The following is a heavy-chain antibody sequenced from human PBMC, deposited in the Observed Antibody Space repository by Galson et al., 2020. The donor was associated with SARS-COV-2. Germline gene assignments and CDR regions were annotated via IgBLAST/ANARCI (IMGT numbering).Heavy chain of an antibody. Sequence: ASVKVSCKASGYTFTSYGISWVRQAPGQGLEWMGWISAYNGNTNYAQKLQGRVTMTTDTSTSTAYMELRSLRSDDTAVYHCARCEGVGIVGVVAATYFDYWGQGTLVTVSS. CDR1: GYTFTSYG. CDR3: ARCEGVGIVGVVAATYFDY. CDR2: ISAYNGNT. D-gene: IGHD2-15*01. J-gene: IGHJ4*02. V-gene: IGHV1-18*01.